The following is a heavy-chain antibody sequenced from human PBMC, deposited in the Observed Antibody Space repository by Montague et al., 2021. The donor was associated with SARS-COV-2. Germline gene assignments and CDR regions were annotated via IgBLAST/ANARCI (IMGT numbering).Heavy chain of an antibody. Sequence: YLRLSCAASGFTFSSYAMHWVRQAPGKGLEWVAVISYDGSNKYYADSVKGRFTISRDNSKNTLYLQMNSLRAEDTAVYYCARDLAKVVAAPHDDYYYYYGMDVWGQGTTVTVSS. CDR3: ARDLAKVVAAPHDDYYYYYGMDV. J-gene: IGHJ6*02. CDR2: ISYDGSNK. CDR1: GFTFSSYA. V-gene: IGHV3-30*04. D-gene: IGHD2-15*01.